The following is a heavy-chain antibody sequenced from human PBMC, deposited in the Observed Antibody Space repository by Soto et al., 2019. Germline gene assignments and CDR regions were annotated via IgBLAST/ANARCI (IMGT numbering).Heavy chain of an antibody. CDR3: ARDYSSGWGLAS. CDR2: ISYDESNK. CDR1: GFFFGREA. V-gene: IGHV3-30-3*01. J-gene: IGHJ4*02. Sequence: PGGSLRLSCAGSGFFFGREAMHWVRQSPGKGLEWVAAISYDESNKAYAESVRGRFTISRDNSKNTLYLQILSLRAEDAAVYYFARDYSSGWGLASWGQGPLVPVSS. D-gene: IGHD6-19*01.